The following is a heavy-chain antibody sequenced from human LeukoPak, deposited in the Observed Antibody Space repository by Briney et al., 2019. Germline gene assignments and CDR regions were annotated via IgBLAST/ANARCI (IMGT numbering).Heavy chain of an antibody. D-gene: IGHD3-10*01. J-gene: IGHJ6*03. CDR2: LNPSSGGT. CDR3: ARGDTMVRGAIPYYYYMDV. Sequence: ASVKVSCKASGYTFTGYYMHWVRQAPGQGLEWMGWLNPSSGGTNCAQKFQGRVTMTRNTSISTAYMELSSLRSEDTAVYYCARGDTMVRGAIPYYYYMDVWGKGTTVTVSS. V-gene: IGHV1-2*02. CDR1: GYTFTGYY.